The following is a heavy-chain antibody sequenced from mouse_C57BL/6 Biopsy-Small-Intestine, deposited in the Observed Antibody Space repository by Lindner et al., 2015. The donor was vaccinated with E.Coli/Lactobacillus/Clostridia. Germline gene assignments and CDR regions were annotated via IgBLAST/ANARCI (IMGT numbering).Heavy chain of an antibody. Sequence: SVKVSCKASAYTFTSFGISWVRQAPGQGLEWMGWISGYNGNTKYAQKVQGRVTMTTDTSTSTAYMELRSLRSDDTAVYFCARGGSDLTSHYDYWGQGTLVTVSS. CDR1: AYTFTSFG. D-gene: IGHD2-12*01. J-gene: IGHJ4*01. CDR3: ARGGSDLTSHYDY. CDR2: ISGYNGNT. V-gene: IGHV1-7*01.